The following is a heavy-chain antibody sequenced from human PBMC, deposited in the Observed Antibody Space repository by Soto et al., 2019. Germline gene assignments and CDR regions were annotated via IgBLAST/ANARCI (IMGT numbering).Heavy chain of an antibody. CDR1: GFTFSSYS. J-gene: IGHJ4*02. CDR3: ARDTYGDYSFDY. V-gene: IGHV3-21*01. Sequence: EVQLVESGGGLVKPGGSLRLSCAASGFTFSSYSMNWVRQAPGKGLEWVSSISSSSSYIYYADSVKGRFTISRDNAKNSLYLQMNSLRAEDTAVYYCARDTYGDYSFDYWGQGTLVTVSS. D-gene: IGHD4-17*01. CDR2: ISSSSSYI.